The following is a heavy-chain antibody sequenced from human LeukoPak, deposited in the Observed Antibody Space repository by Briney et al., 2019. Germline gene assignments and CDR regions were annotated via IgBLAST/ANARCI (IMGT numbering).Heavy chain of an antibody. J-gene: IGHJ4*02. CDR2: INHSGST. CDR1: GGSFSGYY. D-gene: IGHD6-13*01. V-gene: IGHV4-34*01. CDR3: ARGLIAAAGTPIDY. Sequence: ASETLSLTCAVYGGSFSGYYWSWIRQPPGKGLEWIGEINHSGSTNYNPSLKSRVTISVDTSKNQFSLKLSSVTAADTAVYYCARGLIAAAGTPIDYWGQGTLVTVSS.